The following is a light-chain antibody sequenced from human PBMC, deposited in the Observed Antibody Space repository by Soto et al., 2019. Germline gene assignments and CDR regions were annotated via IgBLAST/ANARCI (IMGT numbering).Light chain of an antibody. CDR1: QSVSNN. CDR3: KQYNNWWT. V-gene: IGKV3-15*01. CDR2: GAS. J-gene: IGKJ1*01. Sequence: EIVMTQSPATLSVSPGERATLYCRASQSVSNNLAWYQHKTGQAPRLLIYGASTRATGIPARFSGSGSGTAFTLTISSLQSEDFAVYYCKQYNNWWTFGQGTKVEIK.